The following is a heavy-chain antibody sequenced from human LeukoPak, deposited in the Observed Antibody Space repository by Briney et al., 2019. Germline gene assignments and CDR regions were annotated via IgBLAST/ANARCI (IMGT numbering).Heavy chain of an antibody. J-gene: IGHJ4*02. CDR2: IYHSGST. CDR1: GGSISSSNW. CDR3: ARGYDFWSGKIPGDY. D-gene: IGHD3-3*01. Sequence: PSETLSLTCAVSGGSISSSNWWSWVRQPPGKGLEWIGEIYHSGSTNYNPSLKSRVTISVDKSKNQFSLKLSSVTAADTAVYYCARGYDFWSGKIPGDYWGQGTLVTVSS. V-gene: IGHV4-4*02.